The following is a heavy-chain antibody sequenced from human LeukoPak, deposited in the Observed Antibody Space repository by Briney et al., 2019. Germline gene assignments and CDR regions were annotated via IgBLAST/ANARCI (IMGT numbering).Heavy chain of an antibody. CDR1: GGSISSYY. J-gene: IGHJ4*02. Sequence: PSETLSLTCTVSGGSISSYYWSWIRQPAGKGLEWIGRIYTSGSTNYNPSLKSRVTMSVDTSKNQFSLKLSSVTAADTAVYYCARGSRGYDSSGYHWFDYWGQGTLVTVSS. D-gene: IGHD3-22*01. V-gene: IGHV4-4*07. CDR3: ARGSRGYDSSGYHWFDY. CDR2: IYTSGST.